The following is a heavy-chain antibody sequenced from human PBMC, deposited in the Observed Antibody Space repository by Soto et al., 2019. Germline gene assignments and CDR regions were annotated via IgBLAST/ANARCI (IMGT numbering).Heavy chain of an antibody. Sequence: SLRLSCEASGFTFSSYGMHWVRQAPGKGLEWVAVISYDGSNEYYADSVKGRFSISRDTPKKTLYLQMNSLRAEDTAMYYCAKDRGNGYDLDFWGQGTLVTVSS. CDR2: ISYDGSNE. CDR1: GFTFSSYG. J-gene: IGHJ4*02. V-gene: IGHV3-30*18. CDR3: AKDRGNGYDLDF. D-gene: IGHD5-12*01.